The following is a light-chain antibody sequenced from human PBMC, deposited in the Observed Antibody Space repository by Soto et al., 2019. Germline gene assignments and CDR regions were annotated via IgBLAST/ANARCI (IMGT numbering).Light chain of an antibody. J-gene: IGKJ1*01. CDR2: RAS. V-gene: IGKV1-39*01. CDR1: QSIATY. CDR3: QQSYSSPPWT. Sequence: DIQMTQSPSSLSASVGDRVTISCRASQSIATYLNWYQQKPGTAPRLLIYRASSVKSGVPPRFSGSGSGRDFTLTISSLRPEDVATYFCQQSYSSPPWTFGQGTMVEVK.